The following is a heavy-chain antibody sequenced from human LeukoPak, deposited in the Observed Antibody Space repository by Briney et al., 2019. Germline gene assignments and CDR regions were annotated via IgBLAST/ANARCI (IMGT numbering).Heavy chain of an antibody. J-gene: IGHJ4*02. CDR3: AKGSYYDSSGSFYFDY. Sequence: PGGSLRLSGAASGFTFSSYAMGWVRQAPGKGLEWVSGISGSGDNTYYADSVKGRFTISRDNSKNTLYVQVNSLGTEDTAAYYCAKGSYYDSSGSFYFDYWGQGTLVTVSS. D-gene: IGHD3-22*01. V-gene: IGHV3-23*01. CDR2: ISGSGDNT. CDR1: GFTFSSYA.